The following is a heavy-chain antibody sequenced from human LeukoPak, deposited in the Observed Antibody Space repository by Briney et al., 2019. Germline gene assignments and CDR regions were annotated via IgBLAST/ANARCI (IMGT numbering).Heavy chain of an antibody. CDR1: GGSFSGYC. CDR2: INHSGST. CDR3: ARGRRLLRFLEWLPPTYYFDY. Sequence: SETLSLTCAVYGGSFSGYCWSWIRQPPGKGLEWIGEINHSGSTNYNPSLKSRVTISVDTSKNQFSLKLGSVTAVDTAVYYCARGRRLLRFLEWLPPTYYFDYWGQGTLVTVSS. D-gene: IGHD3-3*01. J-gene: IGHJ4*02. V-gene: IGHV4-34*01.